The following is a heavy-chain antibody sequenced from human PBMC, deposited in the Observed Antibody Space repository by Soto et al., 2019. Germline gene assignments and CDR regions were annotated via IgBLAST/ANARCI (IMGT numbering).Heavy chain of an antibody. J-gene: IGHJ6*02. V-gene: IGHV4-30-4*01. CDR2: IYKSGNT. Sequence: QVQLQESGPGLVKPSQTLSLTCTVSGGSISSADYYWSWIRQPPGKGLEWIGYIYKSGNTYYNPSRKSRVTKSIDTSKNQFSLKLSSVTAADTAVYYCARGNYYGMDVWGQGTTVTVSS. CDR3: ARGNYYGMDV. CDR1: GGSISSADYY.